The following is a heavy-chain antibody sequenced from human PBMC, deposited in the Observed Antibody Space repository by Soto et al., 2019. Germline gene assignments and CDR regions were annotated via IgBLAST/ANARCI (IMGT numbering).Heavy chain of an antibody. CDR1: GGSISSSSYY. D-gene: IGHD2-15*01. Sequence: PSETLSLTCIVSGGSISSSSYYWGWIRQPPGKGLEWIGYIYYSGSTNYNPSLKSRVTISVDTSKNQFSLKLSSVTAADTAVYYCARALQDPDPDCSGGSCYWRYYFDYWGQGTLVTVSS. CDR2: IYYSGST. CDR3: ARALQDPDPDCSGGSCYWRYYFDY. J-gene: IGHJ4*02. V-gene: IGHV4-61*05.